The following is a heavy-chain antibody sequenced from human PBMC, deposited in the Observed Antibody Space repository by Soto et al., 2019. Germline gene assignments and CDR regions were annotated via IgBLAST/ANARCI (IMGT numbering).Heavy chain of an antibody. D-gene: IGHD2-21*02. Sequence: KPSETLSLTCTVSGGSISGYYWSWIRQPPGKGLEWIGYMYNTGSTVYNPSFKSRVTISVDTSKNQFSLKLNSVTAADTAVYYCARDLWGYCGTDCYPLDVRGQGTTVTVSS. CDR2: MYNTGST. V-gene: IGHV4-59*01. CDR1: GGSISGYY. CDR3: ARDLWGYCGTDCYPLDV. J-gene: IGHJ6*02.